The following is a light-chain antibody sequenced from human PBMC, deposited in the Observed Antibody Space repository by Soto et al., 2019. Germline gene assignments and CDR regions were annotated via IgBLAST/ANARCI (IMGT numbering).Light chain of an antibody. CDR1: QSVSSN. CDR3: QRNNNCPYT. J-gene: IGKJ2*01. CDR2: GAS. Sequence: EIVMTQSPATLSVSPGERATLSCRASQSVSSNLAWYQQKPGQAPRLLIYGASTRATGIPARFSGSGSGTEFTITISSLHSDDFAFYYHQRNNNCPYTFGQGTKLEIK. V-gene: IGKV3-15*01.